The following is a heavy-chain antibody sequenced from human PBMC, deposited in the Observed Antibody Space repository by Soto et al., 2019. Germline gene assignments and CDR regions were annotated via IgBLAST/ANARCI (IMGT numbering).Heavy chain of an antibody. J-gene: IGHJ6*03. CDR3: ARDYYFYIDV. V-gene: IGHV3-7*01. CDR2: IHPDGGDK. Sequence: GGSLRLSCAASGFTVSSRSMTWVRQAPGKGLEWVANIHPDGGDKYYVDSVKGRFTISRDNAKNSLYLQMNSLGAEDTAVYFCARDYYFYIDVWGKGTTVTVSS. CDR1: GFTVSSRS.